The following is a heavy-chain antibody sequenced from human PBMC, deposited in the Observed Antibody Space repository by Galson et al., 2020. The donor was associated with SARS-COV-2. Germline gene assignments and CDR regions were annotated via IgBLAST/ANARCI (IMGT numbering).Heavy chain of an antibody. CDR2: ISHDGSSQ. CDR1: GFIFSRYS. J-gene: IGHJ6*03. CDR3: VRDPGVATSGTFYYYMDV. Sequence: GESLKISCAASGFIFSRYSIHWVRQTPGKGLEWVAVISHDGSSQYYIDSVKGRFTIFRDNSKNTLFLQMDSLRPEDTAMYYCVRDPGVATSGTFYYYMDVWGKGSSVTVSS. D-gene: IGHD1-1*01. V-gene: IGHV3-30*03.